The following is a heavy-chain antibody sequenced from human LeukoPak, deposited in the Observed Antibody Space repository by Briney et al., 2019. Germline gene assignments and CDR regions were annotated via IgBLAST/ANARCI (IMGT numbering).Heavy chain of an antibody. J-gene: IGHJ4*02. Sequence: GGSLRLSCAASGFTFSSYAMHWVRQAPGKGLEWAAVISYDGSNKYYADSVKGRFTISRDNSKNTLYLQMNSLRAEDTAVYYCARDRGVVTAFDYWGQGTLVTVSS. CDR3: ARDRGVVTAFDY. CDR2: ISYDGSNK. D-gene: IGHD2-21*02. V-gene: IGHV3-30-3*01. CDR1: GFTFSSYA.